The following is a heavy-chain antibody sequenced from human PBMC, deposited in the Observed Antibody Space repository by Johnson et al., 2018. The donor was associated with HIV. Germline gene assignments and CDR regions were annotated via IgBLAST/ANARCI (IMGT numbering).Heavy chain of an antibody. CDR1: GFTLDDYG. D-gene: IGHD3-3*01. Sequence: VQLVESGGGVVRPGGSLRLSCAASGFTLDDYGMSWVRQAPGKGLEWVSAISGSGGSTYYADSVKGRFTISRDNSKNTLYLQMNSLRAEDTAVYYCAKDPLTIFGVVIAPGDAFDIWGQGTMVTVSS. CDR2: ISGSGGST. V-gene: IGHV3-23*04. J-gene: IGHJ3*02. CDR3: AKDPLTIFGVVIAPGDAFDI.